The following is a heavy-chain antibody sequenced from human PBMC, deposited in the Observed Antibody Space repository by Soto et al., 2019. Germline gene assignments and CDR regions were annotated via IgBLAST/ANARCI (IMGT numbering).Heavy chain of an antibody. CDR1: GYTLTSYD. V-gene: IGHV1-46*01. D-gene: IGHD2-2*01. CDR3: ARGHCSSNSCPFYYYYGMDG. CDR2: INPSSGST. J-gene: IGHJ6*02. Sequence: ASVKVSCKAAGYTLTSYDIHWVRQAPGQGLEWMGIINPSSGSTSYGQKFQGRVTVTRDTSTSTVYMELSSLRSEDTAVYYCARGHCSSNSCPFYYYYGMDGWGQGTTVTVSS.